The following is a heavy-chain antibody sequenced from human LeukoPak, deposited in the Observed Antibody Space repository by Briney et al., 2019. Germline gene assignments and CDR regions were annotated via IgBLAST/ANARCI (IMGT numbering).Heavy chain of an antibody. J-gene: IGHJ6*03. Sequence: GGSLRLSCATSGFTFSDCYMSWIRQAPGKGPEWVSYISSSGSTIYYADSVKGRFTISRDNAKNSLYLQMNSLRAEDTAVYYCARDRYYYYDSSGYYYGYYMDVWGKGTTVTVSS. CDR3: ARDRYYYYDSSGYYYGYYMDV. D-gene: IGHD3-22*01. V-gene: IGHV3-11*01. CDR1: GFTFSDCY. CDR2: ISSSGSTI.